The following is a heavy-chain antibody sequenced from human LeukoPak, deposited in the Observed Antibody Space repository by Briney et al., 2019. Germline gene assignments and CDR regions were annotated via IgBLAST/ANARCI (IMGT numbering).Heavy chain of an antibody. J-gene: IGHJ5*02. Sequence: ASVKVSCKVSGYTLTELSMHWVRQAPGQGLEWMGWISAYNGNTNYAQKLQGRVTMTTDTSTSTAYMELRSLRSDDTAVYYCARDGGLRFLEWPDNWLDPWGQGTLVTVSS. CDR2: ISAYNGNT. CDR3: ARDGGLRFLEWPDNWLDP. CDR1: GYTLTELS. D-gene: IGHD3-3*01. V-gene: IGHV1-18*01.